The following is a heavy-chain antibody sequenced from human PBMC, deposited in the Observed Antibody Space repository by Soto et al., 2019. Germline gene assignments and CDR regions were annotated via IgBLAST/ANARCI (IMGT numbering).Heavy chain of an antibody. CDR2: INPNSGNT. D-gene: IGHD4-17*01. Sequence: QVQLVQSGAEVKKPGASVKVSCKASGYIFTNYDINWVRQATGQGLEYLGWINPNSGNTGYVQKFKGRVTMARNTSINTAYMELNSLRSEDPAVYYCARGIKYGDYSSWFDPWGQGTLVTVSS. CDR1: GYIFTNYD. CDR3: ARGIKYGDYSSWFDP. J-gene: IGHJ5*02. V-gene: IGHV1-8*01.